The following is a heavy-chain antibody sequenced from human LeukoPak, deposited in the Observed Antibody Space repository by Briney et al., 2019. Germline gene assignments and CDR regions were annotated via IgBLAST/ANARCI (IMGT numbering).Heavy chain of an antibody. D-gene: IGHD3-3*01. V-gene: IGHV3-7*01. Sequence: TGGSLRLSCAASGFTFSSYWMSWVRQAPGKGLEWVANIKQDGSEKYYVDSVKGRFTISRDSAKNSLYLQMNSLRAEDTAVYYCARERYYDFWSGYSDYYGMDVWGQGTTVTVSS. CDR2: IKQDGSEK. CDR1: GFTFSSYW. J-gene: IGHJ6*02. CDR3: ARERYYDFWSGYSDYYGMDV.